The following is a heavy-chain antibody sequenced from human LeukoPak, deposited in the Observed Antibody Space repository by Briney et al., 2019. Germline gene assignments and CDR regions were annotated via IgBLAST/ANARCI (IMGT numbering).Heavy chain of an antibody. J-gene: IGHJ3*02. Sequence: SETLSLTCTVSGGSISSYYWSWIRQPPGKGLDWIGYIHYSGSTNYNPSLKSRVTTSVDTSKKQFSLKLRSVTAADTAVYYCARSVSWGLLVRDDAFDIWGQGTMVTVSS. V-gene: IGHV4-59*08. CDR2: IHYSGST. CDR3: ARSVSWGLLVRDDAFDI. CDR1: GGSISSYY. D-gene: IGHD2-21*01.